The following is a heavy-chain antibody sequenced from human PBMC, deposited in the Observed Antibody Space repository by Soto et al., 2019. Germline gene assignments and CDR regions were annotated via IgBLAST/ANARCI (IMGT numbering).Heavy chain of an antibody. Sequence: GGSLRLSCATSGFTFNTYPMTWVRQAPGKGLEWVSSISSTAGRTSSYADSVKGRFAISRDFSDNTVYLQMNNLRVDDTAVYFYAEGVVSFHYGMEVWGQGTTVTVSS. CDR3: AEGVVSFHYGMEV. CDR1: GFTFNTYP. V-gene: IGHV3-23*01. J-gene: IGHJ6*02. CDR2: ISSTAGRTS. D-gene: IGHD2-21*01.